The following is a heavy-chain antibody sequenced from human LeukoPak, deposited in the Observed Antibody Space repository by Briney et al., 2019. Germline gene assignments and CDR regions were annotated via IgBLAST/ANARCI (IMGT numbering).Heavy chain of an antibody. CDR3: AKDLIAVAGTEVGY. J-gene: IGHJ4*02. CDR1: GFTFSSYG. CDR2: ISYDGSNK. V-gene: IGHV3-30*18. Sequence: GGSLRLSCAASGFTFSSYGMPWVRQAPGKGLEWVAVISYDGSNKYYADSVKGRFTISRDNSKNTLYLQMNSLRAEDTAVYYCAKDLIAVAGTEVGYWGQGTLVTVSS. D-gene: IGHD6-19*01.